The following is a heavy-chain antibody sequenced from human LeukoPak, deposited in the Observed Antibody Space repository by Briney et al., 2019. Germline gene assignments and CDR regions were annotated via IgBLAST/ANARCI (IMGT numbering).Heavy chain of an antibody. CDR1: GFTFSSYA. Sequence: GGSLRLSCAASGFTFSSYAMSWVRQAPGKGLEWVSAISGSGGSTYYADSVKGRFTISRDNAKNSLYLQMNSLRAEDTAVYYCARDPYSGYDWDAFDIWGQGTMVTVSS. V-gene: IGHV3-23*01. J-gene: IGHJ3*02. CDR2: ISGSGGST. CDR3: ARDPYSGYDWDAFDI. D-gene: IGHD5-12*01.